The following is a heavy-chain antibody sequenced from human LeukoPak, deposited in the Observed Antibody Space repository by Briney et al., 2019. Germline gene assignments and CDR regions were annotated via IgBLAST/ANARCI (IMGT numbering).Heavy chain of an antibody. V-gene: IGHV3-7*01. CDR2: IKQDGSEK. CDR1: GFTFSSYA. CDR3: ARGVRVAGTFGVFDY. Sequence: GGSLRLSCAASGFTFSSYAMSWVRQAPGKGLEWVANIKQDGSEKYYVDSVKGRFTISRDNAKNSLYLQMNSLRAEDTAVYYCARGVRVAGTFGVFDYWGQGTLVTVSS. D-gene: IGHD6-19*01. J-gene: IGHJ4*02.